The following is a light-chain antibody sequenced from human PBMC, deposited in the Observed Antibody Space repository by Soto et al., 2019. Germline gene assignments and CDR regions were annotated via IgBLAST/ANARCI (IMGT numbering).Light chain of an antibody. CDR2: DVT. Sequence: QSALTQPRSVSGSPGQSVTISCTGTSSNVGGYNYVSWYQQHPGKAPKLMIYDVTKRPSGVPDRFSGSKFGSTASLTISGLQAEDEADYYCCSYAGNSYVFGTGTKLTVL. CDR1: SSNVGGYNY. CDR3: CSYAGNSYV. J-gene: IGLJ1*01. V-gene: IGLV2-11*01.